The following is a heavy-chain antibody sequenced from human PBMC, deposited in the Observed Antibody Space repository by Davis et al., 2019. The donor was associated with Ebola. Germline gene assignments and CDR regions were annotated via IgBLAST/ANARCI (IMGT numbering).Heavy chain of an antibody. CDR3: ARGGGGYSYGSPGY. CDR1: GGSISSYY. V-gene: IGHV4-59*12. Sequence: MPSETLSLTCTVSGGSISSYYWSWIRQPPGKGLEWIGYYYYTGSTNYNPSLKSRVTISVDTSKNQFSLKLSSVTAADTAVYYCARGGGGYSYGSPGYWGQGTLVTVSS. D-gene: IGHD5-18*01. J-gene: IGHJ4*02. CDR2: YYYTGST.